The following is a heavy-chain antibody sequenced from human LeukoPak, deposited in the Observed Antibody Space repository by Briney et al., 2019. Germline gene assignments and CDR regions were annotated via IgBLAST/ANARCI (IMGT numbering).Heavy chain of an antibody. D-gene: IGHD1-1*01. V-gene: IGHV3-7*01. CDR1: GFTFSSYA. CDR2: IKQDGSEK. CDR3: VRVSGATGGNFDY. J-gene: IGHJ4*02. Sequence: GGSLRLSCAASGFTFSSYAMSWVRQAPGKGLEGVARIKQDGSEKYYVDSVKGRFTISRDNAKNSLYLQMNSLRVEDTAVYYCVRVSGATGGNFDYWGQGTLVTVSS.